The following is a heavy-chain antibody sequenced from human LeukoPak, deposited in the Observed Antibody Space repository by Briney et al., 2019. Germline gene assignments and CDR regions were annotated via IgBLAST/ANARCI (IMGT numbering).Heavy chain of an antibody. CDR2: INEDGRVT. CDR3: VKDFGGNSDY. CDR1: RFNVNNYW. V-gene: IGHV3-74*01. Sequence: GGSLRLSCAASRFNVNNYWMHWVRQAPGKGLVWVARINEDGRVTSYAGSVRGRFTISRDSVENTLHLQMNSLRAEDAAVYYCVKDFGGNSDYWGQGTLVTVSS. J-gene: IGHJ4*02. D-gene: IGHD4-23*01.